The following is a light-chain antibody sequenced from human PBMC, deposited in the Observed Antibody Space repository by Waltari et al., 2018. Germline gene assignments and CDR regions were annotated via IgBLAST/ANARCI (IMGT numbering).Light chain of an antibody. CDR1: QSISSW. Sequence: DIQMTQSPSTLSASVGDRITITCRASQSISSWLAWYQQKPGRAPKLLIYKASSLESGVPSRFSGSGSGTEFTLTISSLQPVDFATYYCQQYNSSFGQGTKLEIK. CDR3: QQYNSS. CDR2: KAS. V-gene: IGKV1-5*03. J-gene: IGKJ2*01.